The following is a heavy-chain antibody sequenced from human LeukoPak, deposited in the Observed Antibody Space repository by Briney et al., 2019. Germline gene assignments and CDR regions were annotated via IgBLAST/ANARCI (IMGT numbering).Heavy chain of an antibody. D-gene: IGHD5-18*01. CDR3: AKDRAWLQFWS. V-gene: IGHV3-23*01. Sequence: SGGSLRLSCAASGFTFSSYEMNWVRQAPGKGLEWISYISASGTITHYADSVKGRFTTSRDNSKNTVYLQVNSPRAEDTAVFYCAKDRAWLQFWSWGQGTLVTVSS. J-gene: IGHJ4*02. CDR2: ISASGTIT. CDR1: GFTFSSYE.